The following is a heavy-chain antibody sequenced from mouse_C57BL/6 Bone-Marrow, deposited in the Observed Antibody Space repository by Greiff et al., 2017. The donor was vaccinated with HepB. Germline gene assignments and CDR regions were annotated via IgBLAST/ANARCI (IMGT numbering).Heavy chain of an antibody. Sequence: QVQLQQSGAELVKPGASVKMSCKASGYTFTSYWITWVKQRPGQGLEWIGDIYPGSGSTNYNEKFKSKATLTVDTSSSTAYMQLSSLTSEDSAVYYCARFDGYYVGYWYFDVWGTGTTVTVSS. J-gene: IGHJ1*03. D-gene: IGHD2-3*01. CDR2: IYPGSGST. V-gene: IGHV1-55*01. CDR3: ARFDGYYVGYWYFDV. CDR1: GYTFTSYW.